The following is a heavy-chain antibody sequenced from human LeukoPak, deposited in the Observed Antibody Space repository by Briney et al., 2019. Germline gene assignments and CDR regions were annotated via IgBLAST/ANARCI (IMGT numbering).Heavy chain of an antibody. Sequence: GGSLRLSCAASGFTFSTYAMHWVRQAPGKGLEWVAVISVDGSAKYYADSVKGRFTMSRDNSKNTLYLQMNSLRVEDTAVYYCARGSSTNCYGGNCFYYYMAVWGKGTTVTVSS. V-gene: IGHV3-30*04. CDR2: ISVDGSAK. CDR3: ARGSSTNCYGGNCFYYYMAV. CDR1: GFTFSTYA. J-gene: IGHJ6*03. D-gene: IGHD2-2*01.